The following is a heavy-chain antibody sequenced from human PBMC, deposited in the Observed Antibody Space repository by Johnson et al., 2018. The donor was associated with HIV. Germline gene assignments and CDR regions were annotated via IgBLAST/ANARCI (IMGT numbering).Heavy chain of an antibody. D-gene: IGHD6-19*01. CDR1: GFTFSTYG. J-gene: IGHJ3*02. Sequence: QVQLVESGGGVVQPGRSLRLSCAASGFTFSTYGMHWVRQAPGKGLEWVAVISYDGSNKYYADSVKGRFTISRDNSKNTLYLQMSSLRVEDTAVYYCARGWRAVAGPDAFDIWGQGTMVTVSS. CDR2: ISYDGSNK. V-gene: IGHV3-30*03. CDR3: ARGWRAVAGPDAFDI.